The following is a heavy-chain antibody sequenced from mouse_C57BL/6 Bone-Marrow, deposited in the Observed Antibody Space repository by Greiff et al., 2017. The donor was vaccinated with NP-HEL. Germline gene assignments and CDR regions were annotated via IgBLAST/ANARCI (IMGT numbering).Heavy chain of an antibody. V-gene: IGHV14-3*01. J-gene: IGHJ2*01. CDR3: ARSRTAQATYYFDY. CDR2: IDPANGNT. Sequence: EVQWVESVAELVRPGASVKLSCTASGFNIKNTYMHWVKQRPEQGLEWIGRIDPANGNTKYAPKFQGKATITADTSSNTAYLQLSSLTSEDTAIYYCARSRTAQATYYFDYWGQGTTLTVSS. D-gene: IGHD3-2*02. CDR1: GFNIKNTY.